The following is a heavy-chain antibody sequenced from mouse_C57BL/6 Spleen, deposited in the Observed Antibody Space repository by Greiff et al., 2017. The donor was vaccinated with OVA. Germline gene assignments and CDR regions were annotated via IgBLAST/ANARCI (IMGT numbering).Heavy chain of an antibody. CDR3: TGPSIYYYGSSYDYAMDY. J-gene: IGHJ4*01. V-gene: IGHV6-3*01. CDR2: IRLKSDNYAT. Sequence: EVKVVESGGGLVQPGGSMKLSCVASGFTFSNYWMNWVRQSPEKGLEWDAQIRLKSDNYATHYAESVKGRFNISRDDSKSSVYLQMNNLRAEDTGIYYCTGPSIYYYGSSYDYAMDYWGQGTSVTVSS. D-gene: IGHD1-1*01. CDR1: GFTFSNYW.